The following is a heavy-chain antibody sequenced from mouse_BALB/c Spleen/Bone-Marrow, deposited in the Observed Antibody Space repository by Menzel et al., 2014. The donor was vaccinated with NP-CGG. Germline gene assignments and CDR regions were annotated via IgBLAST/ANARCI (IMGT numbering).Heavy chain of an antibody. CDR1: GFNIXDYY. V-gene: IGHV14-4*02. D-gene: IGHD2-1*01. J-gene: IGHJ4*01. CDR3: NGNYYAMDY. CDR2: IDPENGDT. Sequence: EEQLQQSGAERVRSGASVKLSCTASGFNIXDYYMHWVKQRPEQGLEWIGWIDPENGDTEYAPKFQGKATMTADTSSNTAYLQLSSLTSEDTAVYYCNGNYYAMDYWGQGTSVTVSS.